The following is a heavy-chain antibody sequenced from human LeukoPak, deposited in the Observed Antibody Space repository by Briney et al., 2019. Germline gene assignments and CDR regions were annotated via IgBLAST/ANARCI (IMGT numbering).Heavy chain of an antibody. Sequence: GGSLRLSCAASGFTFSSYGMHWVRQAPGKGLEWVAFIRYDGSNKYYADSVKGRFTISRDNSKNTLYLQMSSLRAEDTAVYYCAKDTTYYYDSSGPDYWGQGTLVTVSS. CDR3: AKDTTYYYDSSGPDY. D-gene: IGHD3-22*01. V-gene: IGHV3-30*02. CDR1: GFTFSSYG. J-gene: IGHJ4*02. CDR2: IRYDGSNK.